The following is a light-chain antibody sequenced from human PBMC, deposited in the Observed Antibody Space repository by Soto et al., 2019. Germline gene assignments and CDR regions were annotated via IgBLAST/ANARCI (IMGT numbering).Light chain of an antibody. Sequence: EIVLTQSPGTLSLSPGERATLSCRVSRSVSNNYLAWYQQKPGQAPRLLIYGASNRATGIPDRFSGGGSGTDFTLTISSLEPEDFAVYYCQQRSDWPWTFGQGTKVDIK. V-gene: IGKV3D-20*02. J-gene: IGKJ1*01. CDR3: QQRSDWPWT. CDR2: GAS. CDR1: RSVSNNY.